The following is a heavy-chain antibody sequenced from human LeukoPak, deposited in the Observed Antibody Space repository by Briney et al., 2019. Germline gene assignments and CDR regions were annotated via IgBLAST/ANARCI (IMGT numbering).Heavy chain of an antibody. CDR3: VRSGDSSSYYLFPLDY. D-gene: IGHD3-22*01. CDR2: ISFDGNNK. J-gene: IGHJ4*02. Sequence: PGGSLRLSCAASGFTFSSYAMHWVRQAPGKGLEWVAVISFDGNNKYYADSVQGRFTISRDSYKNKLYLQMNSLRAEHTAVYYCVRSGDSSSYYLFPLDYWGQGTLVTVSS. V-gene: IGHV3-30-3*01. CDR1: GFTFSSYA.